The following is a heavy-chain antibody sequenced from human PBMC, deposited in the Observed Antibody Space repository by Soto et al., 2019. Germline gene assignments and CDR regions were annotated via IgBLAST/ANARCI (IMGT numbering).Heavy chain of an antibody. CDR1: GGSFSGYY. V-gene: IGHV4-34*01. CDR2: INHSGST. J-gene: IGHJ5*02. D-gene: IGHD3-3*01. CDR3: ARGWRSLRFLEWLSEENWFDP. Sequence: SETLYLTCAVYGGSFSGYYWSWIRQPPGKGLEWIGEINHSGSTNYNPSLKSRVTISVDTSKNQFSLKLSSVTAADTAVYYCARGWRSLRFLEWLSEENWFDPWGQGTLVTVSS.